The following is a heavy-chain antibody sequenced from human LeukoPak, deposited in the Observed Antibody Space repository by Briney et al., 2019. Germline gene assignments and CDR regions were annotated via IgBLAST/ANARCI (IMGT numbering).Heavy chain of an antibody. CDR2: IYYSGST. V-gene: IGHV4-39*07. J-gene: IGHJ4*02. CDR3: ASQYSGSYYFDY. CDR1: GGSISSSSYY. Sequence: SETPSLTCTVSGGSISSSSYYWGWIRQPPGKGLEWIGSIYYSGSTYYNPSLKSRVTISVDTSKNQFSLKLSSVTAADTAVYYCASQYSGSYYFDYWGQGTLVTVSS. D-gene: IGHD1-26*01.